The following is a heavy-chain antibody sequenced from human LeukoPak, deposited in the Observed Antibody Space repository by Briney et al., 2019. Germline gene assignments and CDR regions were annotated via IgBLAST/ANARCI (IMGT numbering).Heavy chain of an antibody. CDR2: IWYDGSNK. CDR3: ARVNYDYGAYVGAFDI. D-gene: IGHD4-17*01. J-gene: IGHJ3*02. CDR1: GFTFSSYA. V-gene: IGHV3-33*01. Sequence: GGSLRLSCAASGFTFSSYAMHWVRQAPGKGLQWVAVIWYDGSNKYYVDSVKGRFTISRDNSKNTLSLQMNSLRAEDTAVYYCARVNYDYGAYVGAFDIWGQGTMVTVSS.